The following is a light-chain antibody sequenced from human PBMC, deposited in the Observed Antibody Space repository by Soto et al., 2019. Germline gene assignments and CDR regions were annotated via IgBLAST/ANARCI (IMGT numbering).Light chain of an antibody. CDR3: ATWDDRLNGYV. V-gene: IGLV2-23*01. CDR2: EGT. J-gene: IGLJ1*01. Sequence: QSVLTQPASVSGSPGQSITISCTGTSSDIGSYNPVSWYQQHPGTAPKLMIYEGTKRTSGISDRFSGSRSGNTASLTISGLQAEDEADYYCATWDDRLNGYVFGSGTKLTVL. CDR1: SSDIGSYNP.